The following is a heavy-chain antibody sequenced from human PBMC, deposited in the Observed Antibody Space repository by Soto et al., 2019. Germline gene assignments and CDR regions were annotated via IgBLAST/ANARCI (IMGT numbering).Heavy chain of an antibody. CDR3: ATNEGRDGYSFDY. D-gene: IGHD5-12*01. CDR1: GVTFSRQD. Sequence: QVQLVQSGAEVKKPGSSVKVSCKASGVTFSRQDMRWVRQAPGQGLEWMGGIIPIFGTPQYAEKFQDRVTITADESTSTAYMELSSLTSEDTAVYYCATNEGRDGYSFDYWSQGTLVTVSS. V-gene: IGHV1-69*01. CDR2: IIPIFGTP. J-gene: IGHJ4*02.